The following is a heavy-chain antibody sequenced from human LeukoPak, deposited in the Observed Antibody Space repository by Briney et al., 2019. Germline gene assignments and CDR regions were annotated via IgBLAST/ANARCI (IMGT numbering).Heavy chain of an antibody. J-gene: IGHJ3*02. Sequence: GGSLRLSCAASGFTFSNFWMRWVRQAPGNGLEWVASIKEDGSEKYYVDSVKGRFTISRDNAKNSLYLHMNSLRAEDTAVYYCVRNDGGAFDTWGQGTMVTVSS. V-gene: IGHV3-7*04. CDR3: VRNDGGAFDT. CDR1: GFTFSNFW. D-gene: IGHD4-23*01. CDR2: IKEDGSEK.